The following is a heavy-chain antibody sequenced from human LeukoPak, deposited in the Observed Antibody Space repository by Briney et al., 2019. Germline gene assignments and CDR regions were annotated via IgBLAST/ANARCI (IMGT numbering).Heavy chain of an antibody. CDR3: ARGLGITIFGVVSQYNWFDP. J-gene: IGHJ5*02. Sequence: GGSLRLSCAASGFTFSSYWMHWVRQAPGKGLVWVSRINSDGSSKSYADSVKGRFTISRDNAKNTLYLQMNSLRAEDTAVYYCARGLGITIFGVVSQYNWFDPWGQGTLVTVSS. CDR2: INSDGSSK. D-gene: IGHD3-3*01. V-gene: IGHV3-74*01. CDR1: GFTFSSYW.